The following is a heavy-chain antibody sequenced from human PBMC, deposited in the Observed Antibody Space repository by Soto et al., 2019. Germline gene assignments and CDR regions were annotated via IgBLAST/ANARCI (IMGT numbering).Heavy chain of an antibody. CDR3: ARWHIVPLFFMYPYDS. J-gene: IGHJ4*02. CDR2: IYYDGST. CDR1: GASISSNTFY. V-gene: IGHV4-39*01. D-gene: IGHD2-2*01. Sequence: PSETLSLTCTVSGASISSNTFYWGWIRQPPGKGLESIANIYYDGSTYYNPSLESRVTISLDTSKNQFSLKLSSVTAADTAVYHCARWHIVPLFFMYPYDSWGQGPLVTVSS.